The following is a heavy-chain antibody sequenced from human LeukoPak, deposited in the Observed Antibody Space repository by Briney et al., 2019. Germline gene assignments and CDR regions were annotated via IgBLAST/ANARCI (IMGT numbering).Heavy chain of an antibody. Sequence: GGSLRLPCAASVFPFSDYYVSGIRRAPGKGLEGVSYISSRGSTIYYAAYVKGRLTISSANAKNSLYLQMNSRRAEDTAVNYCAKDYVDSSGPPGWFVPSGQGTLVTLSS. CDR2: ISSRGSTI. J-gene: IGHJ5*02. V-gene: IGHV3-11*01. D-gene: IGHD3-22*01. CDR3: AKDYVDSSGPPGWFVP. CDR1: VFPFSDYY.